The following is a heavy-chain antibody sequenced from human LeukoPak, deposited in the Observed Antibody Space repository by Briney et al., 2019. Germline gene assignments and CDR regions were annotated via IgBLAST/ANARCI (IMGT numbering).Heavy chain of an antibody. V-gene: IGHV4-4*07. D-gene: IGHD5-12*01. CDR1: GGSMGSYY. J-gene: IGHJ5*02. Sequence: SETLSLTCTVSGGSMGSYYWAWIRQPDGKGLEWIGRIYSAGTTTYNPALKSRVTMSIDMSKNQFSLALRSMTAADTAVYYCARDKAWLDPWGQGTLVTVSS. CDR3: ARDKAWLDP. CDR2: IYSAGTT.